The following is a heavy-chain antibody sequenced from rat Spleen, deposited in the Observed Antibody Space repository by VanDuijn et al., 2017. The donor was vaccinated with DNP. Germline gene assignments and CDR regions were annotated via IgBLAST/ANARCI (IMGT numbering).Heavy chain of an antibody. D-gene: IGHD1-2*01. CDR2: IASGGST. CDR3: TRDYYSCYIYHWAMDA. V-gene: IGHV2S12*01. J-gene: IGHJ4*01. Sequence: QVQLKESGPGLVQPSQTLSLTCTVSGFSLTSYGVTWVRQPPGKVLEWIAAIASGGSTYDNSGLKSRLRISRDTSKSQVFLQMNSLQTEDSAIYYCTRDYYSCYIYHWAMDAWGQGTSVTVSS. CDR1: GFSLTSYG.